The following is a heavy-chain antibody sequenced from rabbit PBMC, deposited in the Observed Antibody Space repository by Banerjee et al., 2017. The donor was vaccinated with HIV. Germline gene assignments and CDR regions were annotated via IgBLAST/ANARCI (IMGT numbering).Heavy chain of an antibody. CDR2: INTGSGNT. J-gene: IGHJ4*01. CDR3: ARDLAGVIGWNFNL. CDR1: GFSLSSGA. V-gene: IGHV1S47*01. Sequence: QEQLEESGGDLVKPEGSLTLTCTASGFSLSSGAMSWVRQAPGKGLEWIGTINTGSGNTYYASWVNGRFTISRSTSLNTVTLQMTSLTAADTATYFCARDLAGVIGWNFNLWGPGTLVTVS. D-gene: IGHD4-1*01.